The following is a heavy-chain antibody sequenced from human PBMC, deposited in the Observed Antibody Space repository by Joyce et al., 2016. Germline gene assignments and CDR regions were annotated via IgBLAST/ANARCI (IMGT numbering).Heavy chain of an antibody. CDR2: IIHDGST. D-gene: IGHD3-22*01. J-gene: IGHJ4*02. Sequence: ALEWIGEIIHDGSTNKHPSLKSRVAISIDTSKNEFSLELNSVTASDTAVYYCARGRYYFESSSIDYWGRGTLVIVS. CDR3: ARGRYYFESSSIDY. V-gene: IGHV4-34*12.